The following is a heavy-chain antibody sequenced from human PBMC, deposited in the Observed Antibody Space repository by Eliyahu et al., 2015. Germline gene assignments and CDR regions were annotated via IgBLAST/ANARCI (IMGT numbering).Heavy chain of an antibody. Sequence: SYSMNWVRQAPGKGLEWVSYISSSSSTIYYADSVKGRFTISRDNAKNSLYLQMNSLRAEDTAVYYCARGGYCSSTSCYTPYYYYYGFGVWGAGTTVTVSS. V-gene: IGHV3-48*01. CDR1: SYS. CDR2: ISSSSSTI. J-gene: IGHJ6*01. CDR3: ARGGYCSSTSCYTPYYYYYGFGV. D-gene: IGHD2-2*02.